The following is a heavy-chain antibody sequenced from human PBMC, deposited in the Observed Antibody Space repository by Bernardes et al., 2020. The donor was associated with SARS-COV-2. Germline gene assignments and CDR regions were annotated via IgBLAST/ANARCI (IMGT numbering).Heavy chain of an antibody. CDR3: AREPPGSGSYYNGDWYFDL. V-gene: IGHV3-33*01. D-gene: IGHD3-10*01. CDR1: GFTFSTYG. J-gene: IGHJ2*01. Sequence: GGSLRLSCAASGFTFSTYGMHWVRQAPGKGLEWVAVIRYDGSNKYYADSVKGRFTISRDNSKNTLYLQMNSLRAEDTAVYYCAREPPGSGSYYNGDWYFDLWGRGTLVTVSS. CDR2: IRYDGSNK.